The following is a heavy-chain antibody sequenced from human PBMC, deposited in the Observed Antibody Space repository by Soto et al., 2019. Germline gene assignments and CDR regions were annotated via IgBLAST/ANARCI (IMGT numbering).Heavy chain of an antibody. Sequence: PGGSLRLSCAASGFTLSDYYMSWIRQAPGKGLEWISYISSSGRTIYYADSAKGRFTISRDNAKNSLYLQMNSLRVDDTAIYFCARGPRGVYGNDYWGQGALVTVSS. CDR2: ISSSGRTI. J-gene: IGHJ4*02. V-gene: IGHV3-11*04. CDR3: ARGPRGVYGNDY. D-gene: IGHD2-8*02. CDR1: GFTLSDYY.